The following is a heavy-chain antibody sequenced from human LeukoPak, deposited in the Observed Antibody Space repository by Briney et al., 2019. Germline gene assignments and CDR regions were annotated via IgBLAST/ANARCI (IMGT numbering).Heavy chain of an antibody. D-gene: IGHD1-1*01. CDR3: ARDPTTGTTGGLDP. CDR1: GYTFTANY. V-gene: IGHV1-2*02. Sequence: ASVKVSCKASGYTFTANYIHWVRQAPGQGLEWMGWINPDTGGTDYAQKFKGRVTLTRDTSISTVSGELSRLESDDTAVYYCARDPTTGTTGGLDPWGRGTLVTVTS. CDR2: INPDTGGT. J-gene: IGHJ5*02.